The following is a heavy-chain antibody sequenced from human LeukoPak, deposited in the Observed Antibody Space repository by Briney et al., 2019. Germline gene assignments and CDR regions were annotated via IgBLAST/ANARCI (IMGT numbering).Heavy chain of an antibody. CDR1: GFTFSSYW. J-gene: IGHJ1*01. CDR2: INTDGSST. CDR3: ARGGSVSCHH. D-gene: IGHD2-2*01. V-gene: IGHV3-74*01. Sequence: QPGGSLRLSCAASGFTFSSYWMHWVRQAPGKGLVWVSRINTDGSSTSYADSVKGRFTISIDNAKNTVYLQMNSLRAEDTAVYYCARGGSVSCHHWGQGTLVTVSS.